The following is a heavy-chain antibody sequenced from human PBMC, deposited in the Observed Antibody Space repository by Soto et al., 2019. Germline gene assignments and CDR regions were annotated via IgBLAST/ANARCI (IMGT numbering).Heavy chain of an antibody. J-gene: IGHJ4*02. CDR2: INAANGHT. Sequence: ASVKVSCKASGYSLPTHTIHWVRQAPGQRLEWMGWINAANGHTKYSQNFQGRVTISSDTSASTVYMKLTGLTSDDTAIYYCARANWNYDWGPNDYWGQGTLVTVSS. CDR1: GYSLPTHT. V-gene: IGHV1-3*01. CDR3: ARANWNYDWGPNDY. D-gene: IGHD1-7*01.